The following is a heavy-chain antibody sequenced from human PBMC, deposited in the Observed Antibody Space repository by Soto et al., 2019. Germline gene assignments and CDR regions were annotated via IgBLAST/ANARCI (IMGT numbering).Heavy chain of an antibody. Sequence: VQLQESGPGLVKPSGTLSLTCAVSGGSISSGNWWSWVRQPPGKALEWIGEIYHSGATNDNPSLKSRVTISLDKSKTQFSLRLSSVTAADTAVYYCASHRGNTYGPYDYWGQGILVTVSS. CDR1: GGSISSGNW. D-gene: IGHD5-18*01. CDR3: ASHRGNTYGPYDY. V-gene: IGHV4-4*02. CDR2: IYHSGAT. J-gene: IGHJ4*02.